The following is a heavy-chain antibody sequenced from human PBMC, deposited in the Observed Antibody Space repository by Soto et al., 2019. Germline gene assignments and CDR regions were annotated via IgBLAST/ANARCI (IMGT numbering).Heavy chain of an antibody. CDR3: ARYKFPNGLDL. J-gene: IGHJ6*02. V-gene: IGHV3-30*03. Sequence: GGSLRLSCEASGFIFSDFGMHWVRQAPGKGLEWVAVISYDGNNKYYAQSVKGRFTISRDNSKNTLFLNMDSLRPEDTALYYCARYKFPNGLDLWGQGTTVTVSS. D-gene: IGHD1-1*01. CDR1: GFIFSDFG. CDR2: ISYDGNNK.